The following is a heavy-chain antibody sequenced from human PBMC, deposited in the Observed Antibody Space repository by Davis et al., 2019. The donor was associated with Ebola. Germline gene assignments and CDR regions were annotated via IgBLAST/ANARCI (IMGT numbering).Heavy chain of an antibody. CDR3: AKDPWVVVAARDYFDY. V-gene: IGHV4-4*02. J-gene: IGHJ4*02. D-gene: IGHD2-15*01. Sequence: SETLSLTCAVSGGSISSSNWWSWVRQPPGKGLEWIGEIYHSGSTNYNPSLKSRVTISVDKSKNQFSLKLSSVTAADTAVYYCAKDPWVVVAARDYFDYWGQGTLVTVSS. CDR2: IYHSGST. CDR1: GGSISSSNW.